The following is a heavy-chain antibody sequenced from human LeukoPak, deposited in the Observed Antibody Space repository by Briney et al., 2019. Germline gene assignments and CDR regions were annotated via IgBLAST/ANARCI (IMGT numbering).Heavy chain of an antibody. CDR3: AKDLSRYGYSQGYFDL. D-gene: IGHD5-24*01. V-gene: IGHV4-59*11. CDR2: VYYTGSP. Sequence: SETLSLTCSVTGDSINNHYWSWIRQPPGKGLEWIGCVYYTGSPDFNPSLKSRVTITLDKSKSQFSLKLSSVTAADTAIYYCAKDLSRYGYSQGYFDLWGRGTLVTVSS. J-gene: IGHJ2*01. CDR1: GDSINNHY.